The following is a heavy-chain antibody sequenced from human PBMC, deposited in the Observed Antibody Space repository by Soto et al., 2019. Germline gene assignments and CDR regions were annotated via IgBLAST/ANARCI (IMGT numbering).Heavy chain of an antibody. CDR3: ARPPGYVSDWYYFDL. V-gene: IGHV1-2*02. Sequence: ASVKCSCKASGYTFTDYYMHWVRQAPGQGFEWMGRISPKSGGTNYAQKFQGRVTMTWDTSLNTAYMELSSLMFEDTAVYYCARPPGYVSDWYYFDLWGQGTRVTVSS. J-gene: IGHJ4*02. CDR2: ISPKSGGT. CDR1: GYTFTDYY. D-gene: IGHD3-9*01.